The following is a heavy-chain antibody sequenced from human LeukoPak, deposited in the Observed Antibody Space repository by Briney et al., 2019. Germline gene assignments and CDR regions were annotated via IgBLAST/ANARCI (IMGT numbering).Heavy chain of an antibody. CDR3: AKPVVAIRYFDY. J-gene: IGHJ4*02. CDR2: IGGGGAIT. CDR1: GFTFTSYA. D-gene: IGHD5-24*01. V-gene: IGHV3-23*01. Sequence: GGSLRLSCAASGFTFTSYAMTWVRQTPGKGLEWVSVIGGGGAITYYADSVKGRFTVSRDDSKNTLYLQMDSLRAEDTAVYYCAKPVVAIRYFDYWGQGTLVTVSS.